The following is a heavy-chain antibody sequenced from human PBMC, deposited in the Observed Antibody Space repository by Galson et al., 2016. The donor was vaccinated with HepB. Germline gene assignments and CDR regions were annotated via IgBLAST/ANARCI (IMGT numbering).Heavy chain of an antibody. CDR1: GFTFSSST. D-gene: IGHD3-16*02. Sequence: SVKVSCKASGFTFSSSTVQWVRQARGQRLEWIGWICVGSGDISYAQKFQERVTITSDTSTSTAYMELSSLRSEDTAVYYCAADYHDTYFDPCGQGTLVTVSS. CDR3: AADYHDTYFDP. V-gene: IGHV1-58*01. J-gene: IGHJ5*02. CDR2: ICVGSGDI.